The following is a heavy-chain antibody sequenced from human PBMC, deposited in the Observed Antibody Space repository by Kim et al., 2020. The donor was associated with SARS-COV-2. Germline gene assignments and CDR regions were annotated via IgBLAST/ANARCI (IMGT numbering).Heavy chain of an antibody. CDR3: ARGVVPAAAVIATPLAHYYYYGMDV. V-gene: IGHV1-69*13. J-gene: IGHJ6*02. Sequence: SVKVSCKASGGTFSSYAISWVRQAPGQGLEWMGGIIPIFGTANYAQKFQGRVTITADESTSTAYMELSSLRSEDTAVYYCARGVVPAAAVIATPLAHYYYYGMDVWGQGTTVTVSS. D-gene: IGHD2-2*01. CDR2: IIPIFGTA. CDR1: GGTFSSYA.